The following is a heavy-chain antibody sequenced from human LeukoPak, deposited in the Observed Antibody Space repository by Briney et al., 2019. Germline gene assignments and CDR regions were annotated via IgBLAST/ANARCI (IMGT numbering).Heavy chain of an antibody. CDR2: IYHSGST. D-gene: IGHD3-22*01. CDR3: ARVEYYYDSSGYYLNHKFDY. CDR1: GGSVSSGSYY. V-gene: IGHV4-61*01. J-gene: IGHJ4*02. Sequence: KPSETLSLTCTVSGGSVSSGSYYWSWIRQPPGKGLEWIGYIYHSGSTNYNPSLKSRVTISVDTSKNQFSLKLSSVTAADTAVYYCARVEYYYDSSGYYLNHKFDYWGQGTLVTVSS.